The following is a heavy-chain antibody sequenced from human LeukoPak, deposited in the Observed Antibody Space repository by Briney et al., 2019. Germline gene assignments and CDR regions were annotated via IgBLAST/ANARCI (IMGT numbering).Heavy chain of an antibody. D-gene: IGHD3-10*01. CDR3: ARASGPFDY. Sequence: GGSLRLSCAASGFTFSIYGMHWVRQAPGKGLEWVAVIWNDGSNKYYADSVKGRFTIPRDNSKNTLYLQMNSLRAEDTAVYSCARASGPFDYWGQGTLVTVSS. J-gene: IGHJ4*02. CDR2: IWNDGSNK. V-gene: IGHV3-33*01. CDR1: GFTFSIYG.